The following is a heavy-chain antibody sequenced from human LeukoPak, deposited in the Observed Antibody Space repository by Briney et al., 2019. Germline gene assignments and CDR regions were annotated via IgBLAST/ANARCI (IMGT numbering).Heavy chain of an antibody. CDR3: AKDLEDDIVVVPAAIRYY. CDR2: INWNGGST. CDR1: GFTFDDYG. V-gene: IGHV3-20*04. J-gene: IGHJ4*02. D-gene: IGHD2-2*02. Sequence: GGSLRLSCAASGFTFDDYGMSWVRQAPGKGLEWVSGINWNGGSTDYADSVKGRFTISRDNANNSLYLRMNSLRAEDTAVYYCAKDLEDDIVVVPAAIRYYWGQGTLVTVSS.